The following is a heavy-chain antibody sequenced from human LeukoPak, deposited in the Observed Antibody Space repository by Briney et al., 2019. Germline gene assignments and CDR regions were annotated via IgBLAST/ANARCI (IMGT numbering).Heavy chain of an antibody. J-gene: IGHJ4*02. CDR2: IYYSGST. V-gene: IGHV4-59*01. D-gene: IGHD5-24*01. Sequence: PSETLSLTCTVSGGSISSYYWSWIRQPPGKGLEWIGYIYYSGSTNYNPSLKSRVTISVDTSKNQFSLKLSSVTAADTAVYYCARGRDGYNKWLFDYWGQGTLVTVSS. CDR3: ARGRDGYNKWLFDY. CDR1: GGSISSYY.